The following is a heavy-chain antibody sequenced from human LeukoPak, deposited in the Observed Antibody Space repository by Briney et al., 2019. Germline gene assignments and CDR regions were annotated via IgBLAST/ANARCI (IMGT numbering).Heavy chain of an antibody. CDR2: INPNNGAT. D-gene: IGHD3-22*01. CDR1: EYIFTGYY. CDR3: ARRGSGYYDSREAFNM. V-gene: IGHV1-2*06. Sequence: GASVKVSCKASEYIFTGYYMHWVRQAPGQGLEWMGRINPNNGATNYAQKFQGRVTITGDTSITTAYMELNSLTSDDTAVYYCARRGSGYYDSREAFNMWGQGTMVTVSS. J-gene: IGHJ3*02.